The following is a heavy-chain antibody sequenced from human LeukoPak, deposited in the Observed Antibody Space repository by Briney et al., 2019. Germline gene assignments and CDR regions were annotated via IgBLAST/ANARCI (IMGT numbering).Heavy chain of an antibody. CDR1: GGSFSGYY. CDR3: ARWGFGVVVPAAMALYYYGMDV. J-gene: IGHJ6*02. D-gene: IGHD2-2*01. V-gene: IGHV4-34*01. Sequence: SETLSLTCAVYGGSFSGYYWSWIRQPPGKGLEWIGEINHSGSTNYNPPLKSRVTISVDTSKNQFSLKLSSVTAADTAVYYCARWGFGVVVPAAMALYYYGMDVWGQGTTVTVSS. CDR2: INHSGST.